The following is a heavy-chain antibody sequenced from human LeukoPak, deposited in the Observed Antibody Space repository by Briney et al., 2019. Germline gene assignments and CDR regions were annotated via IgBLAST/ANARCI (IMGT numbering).Heavy chain of an antibody. CDR2: INHSGST. V-gene: IGHV4-34*01. D-gene: IGHD3-10*01. CDR3: ARGTTYYYGSGSYYNDY. J-gene: IGHJ4*02. CDR1: GGSFSGYY. Sequence: SETLSLTCAVYGGSFSGYYWSWVRQPPGKGLEWIGEINHSGSTNYNPSLKSRVTISVDTSKNQFSLKLSSVTAADTAVYYCARGTTYYYGSGSYYNDYWGQGTLVTVSS.